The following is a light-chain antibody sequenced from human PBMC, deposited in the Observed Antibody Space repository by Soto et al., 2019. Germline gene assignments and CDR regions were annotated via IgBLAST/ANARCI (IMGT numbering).Light chain of an antibody. CDR1: QSISSW. J-gene: IGKJ4*01. CDR3: QQYNSYSLLP. V-gene: IGKV1-5*03. Sequence: DIQMTQSPSTLSASVGDRVTITCRASQSISSWLAWYQQKPGKAPKLLIYKASSLESGVPSRFSGSGSGTEFTLTISSLQPDDFATYYCQQYNSYSLLPFGGGTKVDIK. CDR2: KAS.